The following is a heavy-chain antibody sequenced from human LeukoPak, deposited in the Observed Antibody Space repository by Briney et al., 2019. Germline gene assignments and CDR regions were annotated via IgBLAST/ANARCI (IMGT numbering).Heavy chain of an antibody. V-gene: IGHV3-23*01. D-gene: IGHD3-10*01. CDR1: GFTFGRYA. CDR3: AKEPLWFGPMDV. J-gene: IGHJ6*03. CDR2: ISGSGGST. Sequence: PGGSLRLSCGASGFTFGRYAMSWVRQAPGKGLEWVSAISGSGGSTYYADSVKGRFTISRDNSKNTLYLQMNSLRAEDTAVYYCAKEPLWFGPMDVWGKGTTVTISS.